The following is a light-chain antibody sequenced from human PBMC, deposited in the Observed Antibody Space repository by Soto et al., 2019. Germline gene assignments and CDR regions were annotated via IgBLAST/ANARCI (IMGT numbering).Light chain of an antibody. CDR1: QSISSY. CDR3: QQSYSTPIT. CDR2: AAS. J-gene: IGKJ5*01. Sequence: DIQMTQSPSSLSASVGDRVTITCRASQSISSYLNWYQQKPGKAPKLLISAASGLQSGVPSRFSGSGSGTDFTLTISSLQPEDFATYYCQQSYSTPITFGQGTRLEIK. V-gene: IGKV1-39*01.